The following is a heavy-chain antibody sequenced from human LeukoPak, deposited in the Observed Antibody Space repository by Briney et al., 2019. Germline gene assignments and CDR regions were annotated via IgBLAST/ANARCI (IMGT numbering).Heavy chain of an antibody. J-gene: IGHJ4*02. CDR2: IYTSGST. Sequence: SETLSLTCTVSGGSISSSSYYWSWIRQPAGKGLEWIGRIYTSGSTDYNPSLKSRVTISVDKSKNQFSLKLSSVTAADTAVYYCAYMKGSSWYYFDYWGQGTLVTVSS. V-gene: IGHV4-61*02. D-gene: IGHD6-13*01. CDR1: GGSISSSSYY. CDR3: AYMKGSSWYYFDY.